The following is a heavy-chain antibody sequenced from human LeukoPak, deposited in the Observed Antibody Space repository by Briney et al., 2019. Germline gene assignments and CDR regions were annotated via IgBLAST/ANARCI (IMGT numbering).Heavy chain of an antibody. CDR2: IYTSGST. CDR3: ARHDRRRAFDI. V-gene: IGHV4-4*09. CDR1: GGSISSYY. J-gene: IGHJ3*02. Sequence: SETLSLTCTVSGGSISSYYWSWIRQPPGKGLEWIGYIYTSGSTNYDPSLKSRVTISVDTSKNQFSLKLSSVTAADTAVYYCARHDRRRAFDIWGQGTMVTVS.